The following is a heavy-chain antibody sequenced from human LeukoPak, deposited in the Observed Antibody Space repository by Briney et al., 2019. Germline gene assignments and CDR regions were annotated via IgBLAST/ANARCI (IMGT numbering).Heavy chain of an antibody. CDR1: GGTFSSYA. D-gene: IGHD6-19*01. Sequence: SVKVSCKASGGTFSSYAISWVRQAPGQGLEWMGRIIPILGIANYAQKFQGRVTITADKSTSTAYMELSSLRSEDTAVYYCARVLPLAGTYYYYGMDVWGQGTTVTVSS. J-gene: IGHJ6*02. V-gene: IGHV1-69*04. CDR3: ARVLPLAGTYYYYGMDV. CDR2: IIPILGIA.